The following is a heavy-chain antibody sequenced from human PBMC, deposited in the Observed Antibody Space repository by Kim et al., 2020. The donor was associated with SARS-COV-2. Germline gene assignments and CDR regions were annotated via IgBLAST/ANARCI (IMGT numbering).Heavy chain of an antibody. CDR3: AKKRANHDFWSGSSYYFDY. D-gene: IGHD3-3*01. CDR2: ISGSGGST. CDR1: GFTFSSYA. Sequence: GGSLRLSCAASGFTFSSYAMSWVRQAPGKGLEWVSAISGSGGSTYYADSVKGRFTISRDNSKNTLYLQMNSLRAEDTAVYYCAKKRANHDFWSGSSYYFDYWGQGTLVTVSS. V-gene: IGHV3-23*01. J-gene: IGHJ4*02.